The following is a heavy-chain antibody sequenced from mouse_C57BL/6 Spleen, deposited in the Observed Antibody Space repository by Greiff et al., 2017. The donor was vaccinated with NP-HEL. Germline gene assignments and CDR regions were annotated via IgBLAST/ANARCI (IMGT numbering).Heavy chain of an antibody. D-gene: IGHD2-10*02. CDR2: ISYDGSN. V-gene: IGHV3-6*01. J-gene: IGHJ4*01. Sequence: EVHLVESGPGLVKPSQSLSLTCSVTGYSITSGYYWNWIRQFPGNKLEWMGYISYDGSNNYNPSLKNRISITRDTSKNQFFLKLNSVTTEDTATYYCARGASNYAMDYWGQGTSVTVSS. CDR1: GYSITSGYY. CDR3: ARGASNYAMDY.